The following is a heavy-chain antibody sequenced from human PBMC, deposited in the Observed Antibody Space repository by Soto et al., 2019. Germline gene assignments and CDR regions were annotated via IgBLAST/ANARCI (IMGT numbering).Heavy chain of an antibody. Sequence: SKTLSLTCTVSGDSVSSGGYYWNWIRQHPGRGLEWLGYIYDSETTYYNPSLESRLSISVDASKNQFSLKVTSVTPADTAVYYCARENFGVIIHDAFDLWGQGTMVT. CDR2: IYDSETT. CDR1: GDSVSSGGYY. CDR3: ARENFGVIIHDAFDL. D-gene: IGHD2-8*01. V-gene: IGHV4-31*03. J-gene: IGHJ3*01.